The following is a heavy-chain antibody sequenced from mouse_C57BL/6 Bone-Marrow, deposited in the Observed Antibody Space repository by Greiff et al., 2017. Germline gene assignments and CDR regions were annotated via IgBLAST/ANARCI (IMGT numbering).Heavy chain of an antibody. D-gene: IGHD1-1*01. CDR3: TVYYGSMWFAY. CDR2: IDPENGDT. J-gene: IGHJ3*01. V-gene: IGHV14-4*01. Sequence: VQLKESGAELVRPGASVKLSCTASGFNIKDDYMHWVKQRPEQGLEWIGWIDPENGDTESASKFQGKATITADTSSNTAYLQLSSLTSEDTAVYYCTVYYGSMWFAYWGQGTLVTVSA. CDR1: GFNIKDDY.